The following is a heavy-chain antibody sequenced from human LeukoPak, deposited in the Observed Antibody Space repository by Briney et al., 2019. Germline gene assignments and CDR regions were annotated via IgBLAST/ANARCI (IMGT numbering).Heavy chain of an antibody. CDR1: GFTITNNW. Sequence: GGSLRLSCAASGFTITNNWMSWVRQAPGKGLEWVANIKHDGSEKYYVDSVEGRFTISRDNAKNSVSLQMNSLRGEDTAVYYCVRALGSSSADYWGQGTLVTVSS. CDR2: IKHDGSEK. V-gene: IGHV3-7*01. D-gene: IGHD6-6*01. J-gene: IGHJ4*02. CDR3: VRALGSSSADY.